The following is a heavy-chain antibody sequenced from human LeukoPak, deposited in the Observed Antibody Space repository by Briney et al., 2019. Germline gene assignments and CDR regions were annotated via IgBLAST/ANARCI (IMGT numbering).Heavy chain of an antibody. CDR3: AKAYGSNGYFQLPIDC. J-gene: IGHJ4*02. CDR2: VSPPGGGT. CDR1: GFSFSYHG. D-gene: IGHD3-22*01. V-gene: IGHV3-23*01. Sequence: GGSLRLSCAASGFSFSYHGMNWVRQAPGKGLEWLSGVSPPGGGTYYADSVKGRFTISRDDSRNTLSLQMDSLRAEDTAVYYCAKAYGSNGYFQLPIDCWGQGTLVTVSS.